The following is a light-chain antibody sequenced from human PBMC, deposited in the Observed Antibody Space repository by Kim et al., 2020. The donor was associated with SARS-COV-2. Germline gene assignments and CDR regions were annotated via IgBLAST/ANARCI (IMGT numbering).Light chain of an antibody. CDR3: NSRDSSVNHV. CDR1: SLRRYY. V-gene: IGLV3-19*01. J-gene: IGLJ1*01. Sequence: SSELTQDPAVSVALGQTVRITCQGDSLRRYYATWYQQRPGQAPVLVIYGKNNRPSGIPDRFSGSSSGNTASLTITGAQAEDEADYYCNSRDSSVNHVFGTGTKVTVL. CDR2: GKN.